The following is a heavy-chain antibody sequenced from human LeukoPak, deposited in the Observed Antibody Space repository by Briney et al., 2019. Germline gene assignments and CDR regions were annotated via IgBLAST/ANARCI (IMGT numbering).Heavy chain of an antibody. CDR2: ISSSSSYI. CDR1: GFTFSSYS. Sequence: PGGSLRLSCAASGFTFSSYSMNWVRQAPGKGLEWVSSISSSSSYIYYADSVKGRFTISRDNAKNSLYLQMNSLRAEDTAVYYCARDALYCSGGSCYSDYWGQGTLVTVSS. V-gene: IGHV3-21*01. CDR3: ARDALYCSGGSCYSDY. J-gene: IGHJ4*02. D-gene: IGHD2-15*01.